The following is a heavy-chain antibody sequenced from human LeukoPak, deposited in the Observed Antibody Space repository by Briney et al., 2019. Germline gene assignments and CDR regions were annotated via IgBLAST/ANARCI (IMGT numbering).Heavy chain of an antibody. J-gene: IGHJ1*01. CDR1: GFIFSSYG. Sequence: GGSLRLSCAASGFIFSSYGMNWVRQAPGKGLEWAAVISYDGTVKDYADSVTARFTISRDNSNNTLYLKMNSLRAEDTAVYYCAKDRNFEGGTTAGYFHLWGQGTLVTVSS. CDR2: ISYDGTVK. V-gene: IGHV3-30*18. D-gene: IGHD1-7*01. CDR3: AKDRNFEGGTTAGYFHL.